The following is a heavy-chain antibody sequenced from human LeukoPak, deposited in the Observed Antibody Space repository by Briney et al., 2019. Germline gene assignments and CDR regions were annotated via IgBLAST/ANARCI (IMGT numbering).Heavy chain of an antibody. J-gene: IGHJ4*02. CDR2: IKQDGSEK. CDR1: GFTFSSYW. V-gene: IGHV3-7*01. CDR3: ARDRTYYYGSGSYADY. D-gene: IGHD3-10*01. Sequence: GGSLRLSCAASGFTFSSYWMSWVRQAPGKGLEWVANIKQDGSEKYYVDSVKGRFTISRDNAKNSLYLQMNSLRAEDTAVYHCARDRTYYYGSGSYADYWGQGTLVTVSS.